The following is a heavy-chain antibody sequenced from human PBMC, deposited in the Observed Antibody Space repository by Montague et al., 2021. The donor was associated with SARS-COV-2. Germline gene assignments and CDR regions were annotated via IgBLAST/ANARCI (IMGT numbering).Heavy chain of an antibody. CDR1: EYSLSELS. CDR2: FDSQDCEA. J-gene: IGHJ3*02. V-gene: IGHV1-24*01. D-gene: IGHD3-22*01. CDR3: ATLGLEVITYAFAI. Sequence: SVTVSCKVSEYSLSELSLQMHWVRQAPGKGLAWMGEFDSQDCEATYAPKFQGRITMTEDRSTDTVYMELSSLRSNDTAVYYCATLGLEVITYAFAIWGQGTLVTVSS.